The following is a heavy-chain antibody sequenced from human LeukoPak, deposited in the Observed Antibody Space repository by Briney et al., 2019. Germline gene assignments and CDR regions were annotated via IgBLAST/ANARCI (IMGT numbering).Heavy chain of an antibody. CDR3: AKDWGNYFASGSSYLDY. J-gene: IGHJ4*02. CDR1: GFTFSIYG. D-gene: IGHD3-10*01. CDR2: ISYDGSNK. Sequence: GGSLRLSCAASGFTFSIYGMHWVRQAPGKGLEWVATISYDGSNKNYADSVKGRFTISRDNSRNTLYLQMNSLRPEDTAVYYCAKDWGNYFASGSSYLDYWGQGTLVTVSS. V-gene: IGHV3-30*18.